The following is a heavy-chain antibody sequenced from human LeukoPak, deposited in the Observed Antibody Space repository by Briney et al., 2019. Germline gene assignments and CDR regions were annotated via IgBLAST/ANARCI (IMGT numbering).Heavy chain of an antibody. J-gene: IGHJ3*02. CDR1: GLAFNNYA. CDR3: AKIHQNRVVVGAKGAFDI. D-gene: IGHD2-15*01. Sequence: GGSLRLSCEASGLAFNNYAMHWVRQSSGKGLEWVSGIGSSGGGTYYADSVKGRVTISRDPSKDTVYLQMDSLRAEDTAIYYCAKIHQNRVVVGAKGAFDIWGQGTVVTVSS. V-gene: IGHV3-23*01. CDR2: IGSSGGGT.